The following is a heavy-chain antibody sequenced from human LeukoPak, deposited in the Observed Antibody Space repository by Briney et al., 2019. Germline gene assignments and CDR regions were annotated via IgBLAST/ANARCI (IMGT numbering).Heavy chain of an antibody. CDR3: ARSPPLLWFGDPFDENWYFDL. CDR1: GGSISSYY. J-gene: IGHJ2*01. V-gene: IGHV4-59*01. Sequence: PSGTLSLTCTVSGGSISSYYWSWIRQPPGKGLEWIGYIYYSGSTNYNPSLKSRVTISVDTSKNQFSLKLSSVTAADTAVYYCARSPPLLWFGDPFDENWYFDLWGRGTLVTVSS. CDR2: IYYSGST. D-gene: IGHD3-10*01.